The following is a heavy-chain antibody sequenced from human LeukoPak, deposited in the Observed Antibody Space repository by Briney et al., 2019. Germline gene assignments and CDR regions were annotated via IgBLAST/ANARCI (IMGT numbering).Heavy chain of an antibody. CDR2: IIPIFGTA. J-gene: IGHJ4*02. CDR1: GGTFSSYA. V-gene: IGHV1-69*05. Sequence: ASVKVSCKASGGTFSSYAISWVRQAPGQGLEWMGGIIPIFGTANYAQKFQGRVTITTDESTSTAYMGLSSLRSEDTAVYYCARAPNSWSPLFSDYWGQGTLVTVSS. D-gene: IGHD4-23*01. CDR3: ARAPNSWSPLFSDY.